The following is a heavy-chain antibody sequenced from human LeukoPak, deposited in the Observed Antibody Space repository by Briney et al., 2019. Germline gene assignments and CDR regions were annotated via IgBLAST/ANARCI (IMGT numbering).Heavy chain of an antibody. J-gene: IGHJ4*02. D-gene: IGHD2-2*01. CDR3: ARGPPLVVVPAAMRESDY. CDR1: GGSLSGYY. Sequence: SETLSLTCAVYGGSLSGYYWSWIRQPPGKGLEWIGEINHSGSTNYNPSLKSRVTISVDTSKNQFSLKLSSVTAADTAVYYCARGPPLVVVPAAMRESDYWGQGTLVTVSS. CDR2: INHSGST. V-gene: IGHV4-34*01.